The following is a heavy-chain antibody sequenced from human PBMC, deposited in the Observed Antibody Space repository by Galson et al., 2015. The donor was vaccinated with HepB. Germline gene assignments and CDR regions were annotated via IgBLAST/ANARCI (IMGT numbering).Heavy chain of an antibody. D-gene: IGHD1-26*01. CDR3: VKDHSGNYPDY. Sequence: SLRLSCAASGFTFSSYAMHWVRQAPGKGLEYVSAISSNGGSTYYADSVKGRFTISRDNSKNTLYLQMSSLRTEDTAVYYCVKDHSGNYPDYWGQGTLVTVSS. CDR2: ISSNGGST. J-gene: IGHJ4*02. V-gene: IGHV3-64D*06. CDR1: GFTFSSYA.